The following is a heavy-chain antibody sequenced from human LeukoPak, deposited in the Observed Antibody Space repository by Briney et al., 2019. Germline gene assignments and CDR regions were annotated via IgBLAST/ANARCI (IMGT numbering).Heavy chain of an antibody. CDR1: GYTFTSYD. Sequence: ASVKVSCKASGYTFTSYDINWVRQAPGQGREWMGWMNPNSGNTGYAQKFQGRVTMTRNTSISTAYMELSSLRSEDTAVYYCARGVDIVATDQYWGQGTLVTVSS. D-gene: IGHD5-12*01. CDR3: ARGVDIVATDQY. CDR2: MNPNSGNT. V-gene: IGHV1-8*01. J-gene: IGHJ4*02.